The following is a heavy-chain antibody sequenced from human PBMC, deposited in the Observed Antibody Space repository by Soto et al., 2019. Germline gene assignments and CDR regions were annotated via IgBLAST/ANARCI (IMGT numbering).Heavy chain of an antibody. D-gene: IGHD3-3*01. CDR2: ISYDGSNK. Sequence: GGSLRLSCAASGFTFSSYGMHWVRQAPGKGLEWVAVISYDGSNKYYADSVKGRFTISRDNSKNTLYLQMNSLIAEDTAVYYCAKGLSEGDTYYDFWSGPLWFDPWGQGTLVTVSS. V-gene: IGHV3-30*18. J-gene: IGHJ5*02. CDR1: GFTFSSYG. CDR3: AKGLSEGDTYYDFWSGPLWFDP.